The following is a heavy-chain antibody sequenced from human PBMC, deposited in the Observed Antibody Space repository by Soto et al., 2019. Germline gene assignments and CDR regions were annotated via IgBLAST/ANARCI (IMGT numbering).Heavy chain of an antibody. V-gene: IGHV4-30-4*01. CDR2: IYYSGST. CDR1: GGSISSGDYY. J-gene: IGHJ4*02. Sequence: SETLSLTCTVSGGSISSGDYYWSWIRQPPGKGLEWIGYIYYSGSTYYNPSLKSRVTISVDTSKNQFSLKLSSVTAADTAVYYCASYYDSSGYYAYYFDYWGQGALVTVSS. CDR3: ASYYDSSGYYAYYFDY. D-gene: IGHD3-22*01.